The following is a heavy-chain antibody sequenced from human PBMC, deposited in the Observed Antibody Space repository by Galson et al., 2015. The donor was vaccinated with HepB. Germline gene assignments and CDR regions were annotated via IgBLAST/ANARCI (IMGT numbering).Heavy chain of an antibody. V-gene: IGHV4-31*03. CDR2: MYYSGST. Sequence: LTCTVSGGSVSSAGYYWSWIRQHPGKGLEWIGSMYYSGSTNYNPSLRSRLTISVDTSKNQFSLNLSSVTAADTAVYYCARSLSEFFQHWGQGTLVTVSS. J-gene: IGHJ1*01. CDR3: ARSLSEFFQH. CDR1: GGSVSSAGYY.